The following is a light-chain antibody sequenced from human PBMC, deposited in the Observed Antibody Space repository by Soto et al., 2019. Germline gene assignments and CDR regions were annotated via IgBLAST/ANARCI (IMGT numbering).Light chain of an antibody. V-gene: IGLV2-14*01. CDR1: SSDVGGYNY. J-gene: IGLJ1*01. CDR2: DVS. CDR3: SSYTSSSTPYV. Sequence: QSVLTQPASVSGSPGQSITISCTGTSSDVGGYNYVSWYQPHPGKAPKLMIYDVSNRPSGVSNRFSGSKSGHTASLTISGLQAEDEADYYCSSYTSSSTPYVFGTGTKVTVL.